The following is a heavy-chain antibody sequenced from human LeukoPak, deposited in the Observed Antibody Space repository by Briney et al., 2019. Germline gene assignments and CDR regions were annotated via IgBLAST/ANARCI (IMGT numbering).Heavy chain of an antibody. D-gene: IGHD3-3*01. J-gene: IGHJ6*03. CDR3: ARYSYYDFWSGYMDV. CDR1: GFTFDDYG. CDR2: INWNGGST. Sequence: GGSLRLSCAASGFTFDDYGMSCVRQAPGKGLEWVSGINWNGGSTGYADSVKGRFTISRDNAKNSLYLQMNSLRAEDTALYYCARYSYYDFWSGYMDVWGKGTTVTVSS. V-gene: IGHV3-20*04.